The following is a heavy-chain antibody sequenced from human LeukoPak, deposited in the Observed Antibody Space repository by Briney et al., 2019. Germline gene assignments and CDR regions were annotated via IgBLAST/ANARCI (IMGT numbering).Heavy chain of an antibody. J-gene: IGHJ3*02. CDR3: ARDAGFITMVRGVMPSRAFDI. V-gene: IGHV3-48*04. CDR1: GFTFSSYG. D-gene: IGHD3-10*01. Sequence: GGSLRLSCAASGFTFSSYGMHWVRQAPGKGLEWVSYISSSGSTIYYADSVKGRFTISRDNAKNSLYLQMNSLRAEDTAVYYCARDAGFITMVRGVMPSRAFDIWGQGTMVTVSS. CDR2: ISSSGSTI.